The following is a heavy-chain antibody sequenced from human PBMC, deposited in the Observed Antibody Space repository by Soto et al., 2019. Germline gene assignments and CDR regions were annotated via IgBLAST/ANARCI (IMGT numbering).Heavy chain of an antibody. CDR3: ARGSIYYGSGSLFDY. Sequence: SETLSLTCAVYGGSFSGYYWSWIRQPPGKGLEWIGEINHSGSTNYNPSLKSRVTISVDTSKNQFSLKLSSVTAADTAVYYCARGSIYYGSGSLFDYWGQGTLVTVSS. V-gene: IGHV4-34*01. D-gene: IGHD3-10*01. CDR1: GGSFSGYY. J-gene: IGHJ4*02. CDR2: INHSGST.